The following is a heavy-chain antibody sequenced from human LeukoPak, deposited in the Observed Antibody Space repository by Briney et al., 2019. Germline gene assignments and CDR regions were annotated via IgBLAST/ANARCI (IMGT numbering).Heavy chain of an antibody. J-gene: IGHJ4*02. CDR1: GYALIELS. D-gene: IGHD3-3*01. V-gene: IGHV1-24*01. CDR2: FDPEDGET. CDR3: ATSNSIYDFWSGGDY. Sequence: ASVKVSCKVSGYALIELSMHWVRQAPGKGLEWMGGFDPEDGETIYAQKFQGRVTMTEDTSTDTAYMELSSLRSEDTAVYYCATSNSIYDFWSGGDYWGQGTLVTVSS.